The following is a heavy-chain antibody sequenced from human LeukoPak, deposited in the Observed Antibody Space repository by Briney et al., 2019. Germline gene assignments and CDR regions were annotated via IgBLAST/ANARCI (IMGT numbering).Heavy chain of an antibody. Sequence: SETLSLTCTVSGGSISSSSYYWGWIRQPPGKGLEWIGSIYYSGSTYYNPSLKSRVTITVDTSKNQFSLKLSSVTAADTAVYYCARLGVTVDYWGQGTLVTVSS. CDR2: IYYSGST. D-gene: IGHD2-21*02. V-gene: IGHV4-39*01. CDR3: ARLGVTVDY. CDR1: GGSISSSSYY. J-gene: IGHJ4*02.